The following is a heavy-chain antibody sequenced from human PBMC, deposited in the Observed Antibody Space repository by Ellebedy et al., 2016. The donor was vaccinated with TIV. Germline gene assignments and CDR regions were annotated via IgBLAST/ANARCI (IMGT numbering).Heavy chain of an antibody. Sequence: GESLKISCAASGFTFSDYYMSWIRQAPGKGLEWVSYISSSGSTIYYADSVKGRFTISRDNAKNSLYLQMNSLRAEDTAVYYCARDHFDYYDSSGSPDYWGQGTLVTVSS. CDR1: GFTFSDYY. V-gene: IGHV3-11*01. CDR3: ARDHFDYYDSSGSPDY. J-gene: IGHJ4*02. D-gene: IGHD3-22*01. CDR2: ISSSGSTI.